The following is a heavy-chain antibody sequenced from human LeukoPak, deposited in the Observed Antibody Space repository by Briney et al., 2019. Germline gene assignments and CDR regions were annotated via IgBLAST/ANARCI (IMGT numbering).Heavy chain of an antibody. V-gene: IGHV3-49*04. J-gene: IGHJ4*02. CDR3: TRHISGWYGDFDY. CDR2: IRSKAYGGTT. D-gene: IGHD6-19*01. CDR1: GFTFGDYA. Sequence: GGSLRLSCTTAGFTFGDYAMSWVRQAPGKGLEWVGLIRSKAYGGTTEYAASVKGRFSISRDDSKSIAYLQMNSLKTEDTAVYYCTRHISGWYGDFDYWGQGTLVTVSS.